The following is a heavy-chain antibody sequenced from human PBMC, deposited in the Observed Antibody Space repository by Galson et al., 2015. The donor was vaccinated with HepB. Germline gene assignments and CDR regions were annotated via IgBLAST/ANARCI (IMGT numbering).Heavy chain of an antibody. Sequence: SVKVSCKASGYTSTNYHIHWVRQAPGQGLEWVGIINPNDGATSYPQKFQGRVTMTRDTSTSTVYMDLSSLRPEDTAVYYCARELVATYYFDYWGQATLVTVSS. D-gene: IGHD2-15*01. CDR3: ARELVATYYFDY. CDR1: GYTSTNYH. V-gene: IGHV1-46*01. CDR2: INPNDGAT. J-gene: IGHJ4*02.